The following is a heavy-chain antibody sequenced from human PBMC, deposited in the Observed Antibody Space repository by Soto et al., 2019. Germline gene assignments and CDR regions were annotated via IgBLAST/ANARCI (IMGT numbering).Heavy chain of an antibody. D-gene: IGHD2-21*02. J-gene: IGHJ6*02. CDR2: ISYDGSNK. Sequence: HPGGSLRLSCAASGFTFSSYGMHWVRQAPGKGLEWVAVISYDGSNKYYADSVKGRFTISRDNSKNTLYLQMNSLRAEDTAVYYCAKDGSELNTRGDPGGYYYGMDVWGQGTTVTVSS. V-gene: IGHV3-30*18. CDR1: GFTFSSYG. CDR3: AKDGSELNTRGDPGGYYYGMDV.